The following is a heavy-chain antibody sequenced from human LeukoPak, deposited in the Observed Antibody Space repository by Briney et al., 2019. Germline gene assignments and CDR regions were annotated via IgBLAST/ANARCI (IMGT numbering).Heavy chain of an antibody. Sequence: GGSLRLSCAASGFTFSSYAMHWVRQAPGKGLEWVAVISYHGSNQYYAGSVKGRFTISRDNAKNTLYLQMQSLRAEDTAVYYCAGDWYSSSRLAYYFDYWGQGTLVTVSS. CDR3: AGDWYSSSRLAYYFDY. CDR2: ISYHGSNQ. V-gene: IGHV3-30*04. CDR1: GFTFSSYA. J-gene: IGHJ4*02. D-gene: IGHD6-13*01.